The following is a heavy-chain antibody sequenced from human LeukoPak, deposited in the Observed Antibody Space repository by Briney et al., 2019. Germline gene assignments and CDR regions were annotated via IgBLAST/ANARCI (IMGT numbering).Heavy chain of an antibody. V-gene: IGHV4-34*01. CDR2: INHSGST. CDR1: GGSFSGYY. Sequence: SETLSLTCAVYGGSFSGYYWSWIRQPPGKGLEWIGEINHSGSTNYNPSLKSRVTISVDTSKNQFSLKLSSVTAADTAVYYCARRENWYFDLWGRGTLVTVSS. CDR3: ARRENWYFDL. J-gene: IGHJ2*01.